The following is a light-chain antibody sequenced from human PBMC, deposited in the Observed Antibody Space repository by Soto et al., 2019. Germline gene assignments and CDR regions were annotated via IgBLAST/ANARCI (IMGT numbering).Light chain of an antibody. J-gene: IGLJ1*01. Sequence: QSALTQPASVSGSPGQSITISCTGTSSDVGGYNYDSWYQQHPGKAPKLMIYEVSNRPSGVSNRFSGSKSGNTASLTISGLQAEDEADYYCSSYTTSSTLYVFGIGTKVTVL. V-gene: IGLV2-14*01. CDR3: SSYTTSSTLYV. CDR2: EVS. CDR1: SSDVGGYNY.